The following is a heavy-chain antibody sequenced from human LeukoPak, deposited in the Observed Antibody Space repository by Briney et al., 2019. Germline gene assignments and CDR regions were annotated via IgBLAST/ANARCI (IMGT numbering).Heavy chain of an antibody. D-gene: IGHD2-2*01. CDR3: ARMEHQRVNWFDP. CDR2: IYYSGST. V-gene: IGHV4-31*03. CDR1: GGSISSGGYY. Sequence: PSETLSLTCTVSGGSISSGGYYWSWIRQHPGKGLEWIGYIYYSGSTYYNPSLKSRVTISVDTSKNQFSLKLNSVTAADTAVYYCARMEHQRVNWFDPWGQGTLVTVSS. J-gene: IGHJ5*02.